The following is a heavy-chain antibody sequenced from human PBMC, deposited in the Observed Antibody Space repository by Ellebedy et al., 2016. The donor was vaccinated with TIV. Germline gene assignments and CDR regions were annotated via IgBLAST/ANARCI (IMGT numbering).Heavy chain of an antibody. Sequence: SLKISCAASGFTFDDYGMHWVRQAPGTGLEWVSGISWNSGKIGYADSVKVRFTISRDNAKNSLYLQMNSLRVKDPALYYCAKDISGGIITGTTLADYYGMDVWGQGTTVTVSS. D-gene: IGHD1-7*01. V-gene: IGHV3-9*01. CDR3: AKDISGGIITGTTLADYYGMDV. CDR2: ISWNSGKI. CDR1: GFTFDDYG. J-gene: IGHJ6*02.